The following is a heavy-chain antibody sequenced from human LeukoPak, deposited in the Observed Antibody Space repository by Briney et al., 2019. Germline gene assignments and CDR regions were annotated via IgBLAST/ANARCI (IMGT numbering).Heavy chain of an antibody. CDR2: TYYRAKWYN. CDR3: VCSGHSYGYPWWTWFDP. J-gene: IGHJ5*02. CDR1: GDSVSSNSAA. Sequence: SQTLSLTCALSGDSVSSNSAACNSISQSPSRGLERVGRTYYRAKWYNDYAVSVKSRITINPDKSKNQFSLQLNSVTPEDTAVYYCVCSGHSYGYPWWTWFDPWGQGTLVTVSS. D-gene: IGHD5-18*01. V-gene: IGHV6-1*01.